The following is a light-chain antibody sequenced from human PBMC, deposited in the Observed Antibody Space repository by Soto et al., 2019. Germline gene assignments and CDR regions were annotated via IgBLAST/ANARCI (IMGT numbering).Light chain of an antibody. CDR1: QSLNNN. V-gene: IGKV3-15*01. J-gene: IGKJ2*01. CDR2: GAS. Sequence: EIVMTQSPATLSVSPGERATLSCRASQSLNNNLAWYQQKPGQAPRLPIYGASTRATGIPARLSGSGSGTEFTLTISSLQSEHFAVYYCQQYNKWPPYTFGQGTKLEIK. CDR3: QQYNKWPPYT.